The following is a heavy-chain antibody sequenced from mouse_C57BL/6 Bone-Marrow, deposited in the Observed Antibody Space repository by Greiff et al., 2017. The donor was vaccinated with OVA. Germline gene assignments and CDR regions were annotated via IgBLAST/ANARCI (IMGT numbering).Heavy chain of an antibody. J-gene: IGHJ4*01. CDR1: GFSINSDCY. D-gene: IGHD2-4*01. CDR3: AREIDSGAMDY. V-gene: IGHV3-3*01. CDR2: TFYSGIT. Sequence: EVKLVESGPSLVRPSQTLSLTCTVTGFSINSDCYWIWIRQFPGNKLEYIGYTFYSGITYYNPYRQSRTYITRDTSKNQFSLRLSSVTNEDTAPYYSAREIDSGAMDYWGQGTSVTVSS.